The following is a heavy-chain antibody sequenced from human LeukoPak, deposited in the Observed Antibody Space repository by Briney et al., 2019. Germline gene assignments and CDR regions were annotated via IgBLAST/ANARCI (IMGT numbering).Heavy chain of an antibody. J-gene: IGHJ4*02. V-gene: IGHV4-39*07. CDR3: ARDPDFWGGYYYFDY. CDR1: GGSISSSSYY. Sequence: SETLSLTCTVSGGSISSSSYYWGWIRQPPGKGLEWIGSIYYSGSTYYNPSLKSRVTISVDTSKNQFSLKLSSVTAADTAVYYCARDPDFWGGYYYFDYWGQGTLVTVSS. D-gene: IGHD3-3*01. CDR2: IYYSGST.